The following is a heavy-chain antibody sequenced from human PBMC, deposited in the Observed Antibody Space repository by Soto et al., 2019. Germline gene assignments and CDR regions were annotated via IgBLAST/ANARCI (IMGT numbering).Heavy chain of an antibody. Sequence: SETLSLTCTVSGGSISSGGYYWSWIRQHPGKGLEWIGYIYYSGSTYYNPSLKSRVTISVDTSKNQFSLKLSSVTAADTAVYYCARAEDSSGYLDYWGQGTLVTVS. CDR2: IYYSGST. CDR3: ARAEDSSGYLDY. CDR1: GGSISSGGYY. V-gene: IGHV4-31*03. D-gene: IGHD3-22*01. J-gene: IGHJ4*02.